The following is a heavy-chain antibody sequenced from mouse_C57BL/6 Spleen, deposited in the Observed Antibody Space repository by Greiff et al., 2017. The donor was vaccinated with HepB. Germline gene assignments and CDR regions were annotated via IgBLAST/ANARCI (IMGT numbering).Heavy chain of an antibody. CDR3: ARRGTAQASWFAY. V-gene: IGHV1-82*01. D-gene: IGHD3-2*02. Sequence: QVQLQQSGPELVKPGASVKISCKASGYAFSSSWMNWVKQRPGKGLEWIGRIYPGDGDTNYNGKFKGKATLTADKSSSTAYMQLSSLTSEDSAVYFCARRGTAQASWFAYWGQGTLVTVSA. J-gene: IGHJ3*01. CDR2: IYPGDGDT. CDR1: GYAFSSSW.